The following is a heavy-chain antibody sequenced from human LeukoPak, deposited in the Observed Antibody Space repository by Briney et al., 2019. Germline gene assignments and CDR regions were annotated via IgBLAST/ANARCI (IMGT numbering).Heavy chain of an antibody. CDR1: GYTFTSYD. CDR2: MNPNSGNT. CDR3: ARRGPASSWYTY. V-gene: IGHV1-8*01. D-gene: IGHD6-13*01. J-gene: IGHJ4*02. Sequence: ASVKVSCKASGYTFTSYDINWVRQATGQGLEWMGWMNPNSGNTGYAQKFQGRVTMTRNTSISTAYMELSSLRSEDTAVYYCARRGPASSWYTYWGQGTLVTVSS.